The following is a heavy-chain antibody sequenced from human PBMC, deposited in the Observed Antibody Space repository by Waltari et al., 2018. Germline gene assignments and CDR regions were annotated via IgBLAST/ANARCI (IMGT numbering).Heavy chain of an antibody. V-gene: IGHV3-48*03. J-gene: IGHJ4*02. CDR1: GFTFSSYE. CDR3: AKGVRPDSISCNNY. CDR2: ISSSGSTI. D-gene: IGHD3-22*01. Sequence: EVQLVESGGGLVQPGGSLRLSCAASGFTFSSYEMNWVRQAPGKGLEWVSYISSSGSTIYYADSVKGRFTISRDNAKNSLYLQMNSLRADDTALYYCAKGVRPDSISCNNYWGQGTVVTVSS.